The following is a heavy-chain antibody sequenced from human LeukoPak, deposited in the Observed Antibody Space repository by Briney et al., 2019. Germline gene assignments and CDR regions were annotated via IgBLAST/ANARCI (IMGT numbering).Heavy chain of an antibody. D-gene: IGHD5-18*01. CDR1: GFTFSTYI. CDR3: VRGYIYAYAFDY. J-gene: IGHJ4*02. CDR2: ITSTSAYI. Sequence: GGSLRLSCAASGFTFSTYIMNWVRQAPGRGLECVSTITSTSAYIYYADSVKGRFTISRDNAKNSLSLQMNSLRAEDTAVYYCVRGYIYAYAFDYWGQGTLVTVSS. V-gene: IGHV3-21*01.